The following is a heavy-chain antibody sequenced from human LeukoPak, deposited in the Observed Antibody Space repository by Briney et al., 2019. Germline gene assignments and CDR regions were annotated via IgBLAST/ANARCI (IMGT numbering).Heavy chain of an antibody. D-gene: IGHD3-3*01. V-gene: IGHV3-30*04. CDR2: LSFDGSDK. Sequence: PGGSLRLSCAASVYIFSNYAMHWVRQAPAKGLEWVAALSFDGSDKYYADSLKGRFTISRDNSRNTLYLQVSSLRVEDTALYYCASGRFDFWSGDCWGQGTLVTVSS. CDR3: ASGRFDFWSGDC. CDR1: VYIFSNYA. J-gene: IGHJ4*02.